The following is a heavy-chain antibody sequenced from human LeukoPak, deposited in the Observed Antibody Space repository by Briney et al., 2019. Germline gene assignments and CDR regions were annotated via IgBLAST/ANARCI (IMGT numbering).Heavy chain of an antibody. CDR1: GGSISSSSYY. CDR3: ARYYYGSGSHDY. J-gene: IGHJ4*02. D-gene: IGHD3-10*01. V-gene: IGHV4-39*07. CDR2: IYYSGST. Sequence: SETLSLTCTVSGGSISSSSYYWGWIRQPPGKGLEWIGSIYYSGSTYYNPSLKSRITISVDTSKNQFSLKLSSVTAADTAVYYCARYYYGSGSHDYWGQGTLVTVSS.